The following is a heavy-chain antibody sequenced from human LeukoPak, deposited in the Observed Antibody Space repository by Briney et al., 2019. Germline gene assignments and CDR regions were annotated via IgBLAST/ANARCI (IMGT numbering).Heavy chain of an antibody. CDR2: ISDDETYK. D-gene: IGHD6-19*01. CDR1: GFTFNSYS. J-gene: IGHJ4*02. V-gene: IGHV3-30-3*01. Sequence: GRSLRLPCAASGFTFNSYSMHWVRQAPGKGLEWVTAISDDETYKFYADSVKGRFTISRDNSKNTLYLQMNSLRAEDTALYYCSNGRTSSGTLQHDYWGQGTLVTVSS. CDR3: SNGRTSSGTLQHDY.